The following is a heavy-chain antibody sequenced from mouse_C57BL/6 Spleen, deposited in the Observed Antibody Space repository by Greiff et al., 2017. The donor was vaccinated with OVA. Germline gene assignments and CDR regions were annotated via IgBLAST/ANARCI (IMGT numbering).Heavy chain of an antibody. Sequence: VKLMESGPELVKPGASVKISCKASGYAFSSSWMNWVKQRPGKGLEWIGRIYPGDGDTNYNGKFKGKATLTADKSSSTAYMQLSSLTSEDSAVYFCAREGVITTVVAKDYYYAMDYWGQGTSVTVSS. V-gene: IGHV1-82*01. D-gene: IGHD1-1*01. CDR2: IYPGDGDT. CDR1: GYAFSSSW. J-gene: IGHJ4*01. CDR3: AREGVITTVVAKDYYYAMDY.